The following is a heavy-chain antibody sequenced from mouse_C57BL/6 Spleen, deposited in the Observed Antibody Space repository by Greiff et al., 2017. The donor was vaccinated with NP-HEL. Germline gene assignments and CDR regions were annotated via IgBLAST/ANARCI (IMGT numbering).Heavy chain of an antibody. D-gene: IGHD2-2*01. Sequence: QVQLQQPGSELVKPGASVKLSCKASGYTFTSYWMHWVKQRPGQGLEWIGMIHPNSGSTNYNEKFKSKATLTVDKSSSTAYMQLSSLTSEDSAVYYCASGYYGYDDAVDYWGQGTTLTVSS. CDR2: IHPNSGST. CDR1: GYTFTSYW. CDR3: ASGYYGYDDAVDY. V-gene: IGHV1-64*01. J-gene: IGHJ2*01.